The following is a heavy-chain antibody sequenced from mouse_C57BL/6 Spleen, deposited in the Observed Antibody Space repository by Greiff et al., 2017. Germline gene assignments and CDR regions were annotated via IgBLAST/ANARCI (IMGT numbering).Heavy chain of an antibody. D-gene: IGHD1-1*01. CDR2: IYPGSGNT. Sequence: QVQLQQSGPELVKPGASVKISCKASGYSFTSYYIHWVKQRPGQGVEWIGWIYPGSGNTKYNEKFKGKATLTADTSSSTAYMQLSSLTSEDSAVYYCARDYGSSYDAMDYWGQGTSVTVSS. CDR1: GYSFTSYY. V-gene: IGHV1-66*01. CDR3: ARDYGSSYDAMDY. J-gene: IGHJ4*01.